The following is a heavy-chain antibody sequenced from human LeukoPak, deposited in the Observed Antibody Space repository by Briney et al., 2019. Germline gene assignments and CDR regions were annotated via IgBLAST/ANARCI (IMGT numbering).Heavy chain of an antibody. CDR1: GYTFTGYY. CDR3: ARVQSLTHFDY. Sequence: ASVKVSCKASGYTFTGYYMHWVRQAPGQGLEWMGRINPNSGGTNYAQKFRGRVTMTRDTSISTAYMELSRLRSDDTAVYYCARVQSLTHFDYWGQGTLVTVSS. CDR2: INPNSGGT. V-gene: IGHV1-2*06. J-gene: IGHJ4*02.